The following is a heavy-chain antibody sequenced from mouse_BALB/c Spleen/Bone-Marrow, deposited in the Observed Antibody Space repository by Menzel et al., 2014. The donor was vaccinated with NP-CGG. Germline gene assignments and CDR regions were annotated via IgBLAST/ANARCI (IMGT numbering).Heavy chain of an antibody. D-gene: IGHD6-1*01. Sequence: EVQLQESGPDLVKPGASVKISCKASGYSFSGYYMHWVKQSHGKSLEWIGRVHPNNGATSYNQKFKGKATLTVDKSSSTAYMELRSLTSEDSAVYFCARRQFGPAWFAYWGQGTLVTVSA. CDR2: VHPNNGAT. V-gene: IGHV1-22*01. CDR1: GYSFSGYY. CDR3: ARRQFGPAWFAY. J-gene: IGHJ3*01.